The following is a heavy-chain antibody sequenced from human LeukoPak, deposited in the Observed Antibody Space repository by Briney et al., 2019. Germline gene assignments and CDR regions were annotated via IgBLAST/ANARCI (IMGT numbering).Heavy chain of an antibody. CDR1: GYTFTSYD. V-gene: IGHV1-8*01. J-gene: IGHJ6*03. CDR3: ARGRRGSSWSLPYYYYYYMDV. Sequence: GSVKVSCKASGYTFTSYDINWVRQATGQGLEWMGWMNPNSGNTGYAQKFQGRVTMTRNTSISTAYMELSSLRSEDTAVYYCARGRRGSSWSLPYYYYYYMDVWGKGTTVTISS. CDR2: MNPNSGNT. D-gene: IGHD6-13*01.